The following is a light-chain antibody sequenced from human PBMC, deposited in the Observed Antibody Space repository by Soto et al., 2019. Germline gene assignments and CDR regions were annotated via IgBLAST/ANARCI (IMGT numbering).Light chain of an antibody. V-gene: IGKV2-28*01. J-gene: IGKJ5*01. CDR2: FGS. CDR3: MQALQIPIT. CDR1: QSLLHSHGYNY. Sequence: DIVMTQFPVSLPVTPGEPASISCKSSQSLLHSHGYNYMDWYLQKPGQSPQLLIYFGSYRASGVPDRFSVSGSGTDFTLRISRVEAEDFGIYYCMQALQIPITFGQGTRLEIK.